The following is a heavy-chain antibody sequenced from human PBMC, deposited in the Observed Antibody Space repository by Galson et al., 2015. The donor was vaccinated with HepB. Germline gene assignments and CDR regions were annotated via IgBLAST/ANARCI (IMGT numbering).Heavy chain of an antibody. V-gene: IGHV4-31*03. CDR1: GGSISSGGYY. Sequence: TLSLTCTVSGGSISSGGYYWSWIRQHPGKGLEWIGYIYYSGSTYYNPSLKSRVTISVDTSKNQFTLKLSSVTAADTAVYYCAGAATVAALDYWGQGTLVTVSS. J-gene: IGHJ4*02. CDR2: IYYSGST. CDR3: AGAATVAALDY. D-gene: IGHD4-23*01.